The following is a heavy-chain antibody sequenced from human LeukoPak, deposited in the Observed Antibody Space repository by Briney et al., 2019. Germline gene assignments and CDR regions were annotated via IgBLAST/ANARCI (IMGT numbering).Heavy chain of an antibody. CDR1: GYTFTVYY. CDR3: ARGGVTSVVDV. V-gene: IGHV1-18*01. Sequence: GASLKVSCKASGYTFTVYYIHWVRQAPGQGLEWMGWINPNSGDTNYAQKLQGRVTMTTDTSTSTAYMELRSLTSDDTAVYYCARGGVTSVVDVWGKGTTVTISS. J-gene: IGHJ6*04. D-gene: IGHD4-23*01. CDR2: INPNSGDT.